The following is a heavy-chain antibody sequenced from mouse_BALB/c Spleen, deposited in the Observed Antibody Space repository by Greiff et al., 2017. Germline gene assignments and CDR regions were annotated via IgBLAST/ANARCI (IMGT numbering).Heavy chain of an antibody. Sequence: EVKLVESGGGLVKLGGSLKLSCAASGFTFSSYYMSWVRQTPEKRLELVAAINSNGGSTYYPDTVKGRFTISRDNAKNTLYLQMSSLKSEDTALYYCARSCYDDDDYYAMDYWGQGTSVTVSS. CDR1: GFTFSSYY. CDR3: ARSCYDDDDYYAMDY. CDR2: INSNGGST. J-gene: IGHJ4*01. V-gene: IGHV5-6-2*01. D-gene: IGHD2-4*01.